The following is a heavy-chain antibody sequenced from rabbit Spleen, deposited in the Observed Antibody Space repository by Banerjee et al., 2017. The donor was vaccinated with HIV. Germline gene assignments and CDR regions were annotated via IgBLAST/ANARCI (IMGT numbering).Heavy chain of an antibody. D-gene: IGHD4-2*01. CDR2: ISTNSGSA. Sequence: QSLEESGGDLVKPGASLTLTCTASGFSFSSGYWICWVRQAPGKGLEWIACISTNSGSAYYASWATGRITISKTSSTVDLKMTSLTAADTATYFCARDWDGGSVTVYFNLWGQGTLVTVS. J-gene: IGHJ4*01. V-gene: IGHV1S40*01. CDR1: GFSFSSGYW. CDR3: ARDWDGGSVTVYFNL.